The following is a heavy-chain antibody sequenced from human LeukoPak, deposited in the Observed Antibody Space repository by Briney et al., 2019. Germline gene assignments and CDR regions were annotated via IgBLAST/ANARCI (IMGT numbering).Heavy chain of an antibody. CDR2: INPNSGGT. V-gene: IGHV1-2*02. CDR3: ARADCSSTSCYSYWFDP. CDR1: GYTFTGYY. D-gene: IGHD2-2*01. Sequence: ASVKVSCKASGYTFTGYYMHWVRQAPGQGLEWMGWINPNSGGTNYAQKFQGRVTMTRDTSISTAYMELSRLRSDDTAVYYCARADCSSTSCYSYWFDPWGQGTLVTVSS. J-gene: IGHJ5*02.